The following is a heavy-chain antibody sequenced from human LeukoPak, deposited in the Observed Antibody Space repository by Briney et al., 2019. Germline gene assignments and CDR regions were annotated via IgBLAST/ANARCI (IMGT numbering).Heavy chain of an antibody. CDR1: GYTFTSYA. D-gene: IGHD3-22*01. Sequence: GASVKVSCKASGYTFTSYAMHWVRQAPGQRLEWMGWINSGNGNTKYSQEFQGRVTITRDTSASTVYMELSSLRSEDTAVYYCARAAGRYYYDSSGYYYNWFDPWGQGTLVTVSS. CDR3: ARAAGRYYYDSSGYYYNWFDP. J-gene: IGHJ5*02. V-gene: IGHV1-3*03. CDR2: INSGNGNT.